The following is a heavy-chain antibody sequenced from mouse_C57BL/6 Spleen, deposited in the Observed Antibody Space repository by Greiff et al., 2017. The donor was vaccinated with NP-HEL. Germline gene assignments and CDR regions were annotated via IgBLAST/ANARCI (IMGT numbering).Heavy chain of an antibody. D-gene: IGHD1-1*01. CDR3: AREELRYWFAY. V-gene: IGHV5-4*01. J-gene: IGHJ3*01. Sequence: EVHLVESGGGLVKPGGSLKLSCAASGFTFSSYAMSWVRQTPEKRLEWVATISDGGSYTYYPDNVKGRFTISRDNAKNNLYLQMSHLKSEDTAMYYCAREELRYWFAYWGQGTLVTVSA. CDR2: ISDGGSYT. CDR1: GFTFSSYA.